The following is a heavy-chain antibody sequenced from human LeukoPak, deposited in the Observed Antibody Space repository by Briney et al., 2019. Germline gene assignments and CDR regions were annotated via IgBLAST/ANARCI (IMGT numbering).Heavy chain of an antibody. D-gene: IGHD3-10*01. J-gene: IGHJ4*02. Sequence: GGSLRLSCATSGFTFNKAWMSWVRLAPGKGLEWVGRIKNKGDGGTTDYAAPVKGRFTVSRDDSKSTLYLQMNSLKTEDTAVYYCTTSGTPFEYWGQGTLVTVSS. V-gene: IGHV3-15*01. CDR1: GFTFNKAW. CDR3: TTSGTPFEY. CDR2: IKNKGDGGTT.